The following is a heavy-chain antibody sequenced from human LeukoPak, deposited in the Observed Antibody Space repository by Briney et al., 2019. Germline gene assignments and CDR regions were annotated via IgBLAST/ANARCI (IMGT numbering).Heavy chain of an antibody. CDR3: ARLTRGAAAGRSDYYYGMDV. Sequence: GESLKISCKGSGYSFTSYWIGWVRQMPGKGLEWMGIIYPGDSDTRYSPSFQGQVTISADKSISTAYLQWSSLKASGTAMYYSARLTRGAAAGRSDYYYGMDVWGQGTTVTVSS. V-gene: IGHV5-51*01. D-gene: IGHD6-13*01. J-gene: IGHJ6*02. CDR2: IYPGDSDT. CDR1: GYSFTSYW.